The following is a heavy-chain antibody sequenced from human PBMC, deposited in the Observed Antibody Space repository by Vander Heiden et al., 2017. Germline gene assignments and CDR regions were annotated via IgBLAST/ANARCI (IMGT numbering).Heavy chain of an antibody. V-gene: IGHV3-21*01. CDR2: ISSDGTAK. Sequence: EVQLVESGGGLVKPGGSLRLSCAASALPFSKYPMSWARQAPGRGLEWVSTISSDGTAKHYADSVKGRFTISRDNTKNSLYLQMSSLRAEDTAVYYCDAADYWGQGTLVTVSS. CDR3: DAADY. CDR1: ALPFSKYP. J-gene: IGHJ4*02. D-gene: IGHD6-13*01.